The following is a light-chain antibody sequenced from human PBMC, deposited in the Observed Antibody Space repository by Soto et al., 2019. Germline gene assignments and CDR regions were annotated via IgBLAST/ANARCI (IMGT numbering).Light chain of an antibody. Sequence: QLVLTQAPSASASPGAAVKLTCTLSSGHSDYAIAWHQQQPEKGPRYLMKVTSDGSHTKGDGIPDRFSGSSSGADRYLTISSLRSADEADYDCQAWGTGGVFGGGTKLTV. CDR2: VTSDGSH. CDR1: SGHSDYA. J-gene: IGLJ3*02. V-gene: IGLV4-69*01. CDR3: QAWGTGGV.